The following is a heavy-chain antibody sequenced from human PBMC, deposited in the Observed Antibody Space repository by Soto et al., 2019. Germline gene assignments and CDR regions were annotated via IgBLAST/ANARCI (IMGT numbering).Heavy chain of an antibody. CDR3: ARHGSS. CDR2: IYYSGQT. J-gene: IGHJ5*02. Sequence: SETMSLTCSVSVVSISGSSYYWGWIRQPPGKGLEWIGSIYYSGQTYYNPSLKSRVTISVDRSKNQFSLNLTSVTAADTAFYYCARHGSSWGQGHLVTVSS. V-gene: IGHV4-39*01. CDR1: VVSISGSSYY.